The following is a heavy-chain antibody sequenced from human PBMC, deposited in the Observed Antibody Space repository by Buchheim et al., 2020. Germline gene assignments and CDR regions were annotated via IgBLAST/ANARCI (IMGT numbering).Heavy chain of an antibody. CDR1: GFTFSSYW. CDR2: IKQDGSEK. V-gene: IGHV3-7*01. J-gene: IGHJ4*02. D-gene: IGHD5-12*01. CDR3: ARGNVGDSGYETPQGY. Sequence: EVQLVESGGGLVQPGGSLRLSCAASGFTFSSYWMSWVRQAPGKGLEWVANIKQDGSEKYYVDSVKGRFTISRDNAKNSLYLQMNSLRSEYTALYYCARGNVGDSGYETPQGYWGQGTL.